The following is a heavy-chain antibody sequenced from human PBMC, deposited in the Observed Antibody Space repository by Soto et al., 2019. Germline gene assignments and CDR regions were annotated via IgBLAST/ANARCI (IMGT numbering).Heavy chain of an antibody. CDR1: GFTFSSYA. J-gene: IGHJ6*02. CDR3: AREIKASDYYGMDV. V-gene: IGHV3-30-3*01. Sequence: QVQLVESGGGVVQPGRSLRLSCAASGFTFSSYAMHWVRQAPCKGLEWVAVISYDGSNKYYADSVKGRFTISRDNSKNTLYLQMNSLRAEDTAVYYCAREIKASDYYGMDVWGQGTTVTVSS. CDR2: ISYDGSNK.